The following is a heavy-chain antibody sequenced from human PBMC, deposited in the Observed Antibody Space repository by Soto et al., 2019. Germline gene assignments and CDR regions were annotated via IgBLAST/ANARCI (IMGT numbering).Heavy chain of an antibody. CDR1: GFSISDCS. V-gene: IGHV3-30*18. Sequence: GGSLRLSCAASGFSISDCSMNWVRRAPGKGLEWVAVISYDGSNKYYADSVKGRFTISRDNSKNTLYLQMNSLRAEDTAVYYCAKLCVGSGSELIDYWGQGTLVTVSS. CDR2: ISYDGSNK. D-gene: IGHD3-10*01. CDR3: AKLCVGSGSELIDY. J-gene: IGHJ4*02.